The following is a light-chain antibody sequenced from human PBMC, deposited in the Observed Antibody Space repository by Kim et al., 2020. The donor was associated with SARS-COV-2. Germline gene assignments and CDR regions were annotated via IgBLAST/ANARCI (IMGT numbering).Light chain of an antibody. Sequence: AVGDRVTLTCRASQGISSYLNWYQQKPKKAPKLLIYAASSLQSGVPSRFSGSGSGTDFTLTISSLQPEDFATYYCQQSYSTLGRTFGQGTKVDIK. CDR1: QGISSY. V-gene: IGKV1-39*01. CDR2: AAS. CDR3: QQSYSTLGRT. J-gene: IGKJ1*01.